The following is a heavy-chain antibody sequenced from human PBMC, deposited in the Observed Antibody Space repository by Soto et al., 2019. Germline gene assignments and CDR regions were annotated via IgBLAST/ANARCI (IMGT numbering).Heavy chain of an antibody. CDR3: AREIIGGGSCCTWFDP. CDR1: GGSVSSYY. Sequence: SGTLSLTCTVSGGSVSSYYCSWIRQPPRKGLEWIGYIYYSGSTNYNPSLKSRVTISVDTSKNQFSLKLSSVTAADTAVYYCAREIIGGGSCCTWFDPWGQGTLVTVSS. D-gene: IGHD2-15*01. J-gene: IGHJ5*02. V-gene: IGHV4-59*02. CDR2: IYYSGST.